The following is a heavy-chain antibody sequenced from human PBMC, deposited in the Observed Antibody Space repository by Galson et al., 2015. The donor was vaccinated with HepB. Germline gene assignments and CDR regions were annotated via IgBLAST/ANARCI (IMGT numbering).Heavy chain of an antibody. CDR2: ISGSGGST. D-gene: IGHD2-2*01. V-gene: IGHV3-23*01. CDR1: GFTFSSYA. CDR3: AKVRAPLGYCSSTSCYNFDY. Sequence: SLRLSCAASGFTFSSYAMSWVRQAPGKGLEWVSAISGSGGSTYYADSVKGRFTISRDNSKNTLYLQMNSLRAEDTAVYYCAKVRAPLGYCSSTSCYNFDYWGQGTLVTVSS. J-gene: IGHJ4*02.